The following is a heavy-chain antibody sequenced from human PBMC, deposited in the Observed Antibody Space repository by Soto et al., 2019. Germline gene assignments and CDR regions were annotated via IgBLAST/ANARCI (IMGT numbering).Heavy chain of an antibody. Sequence: GGSLRLSCAASGFTFSSYWMSWVRQAPGKGLEWVANIKQDGSEKYYVDSVKGRFTISRDNAKNSLYLQMNSLRAEDTAVYYCARGLSPKMAGSWYFAFYFDYWGQGTLVTVSS. V-gene: IGHV3-7*01. CDR1: GFTFSSYW. J-gene: IGHJ4*02. CDR3: ARGLSPKMAGSWYFAFYFDY. D-gene: IGHD6-13*01. CDR2: IKQDGSEK.